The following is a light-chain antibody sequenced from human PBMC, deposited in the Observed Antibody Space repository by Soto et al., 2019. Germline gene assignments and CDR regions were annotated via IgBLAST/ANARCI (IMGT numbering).Light chain of an antibody. CDR3: IQDYNYPLT. V-gene: IGKV1-6*01. CDR2: TAS. CDR1: QGIRIE. J-gene: IGKJ4*01. Sequence: AVQMTQSPSSLSASVGDRFTITCRASQGIRIELGWYQQKPGKAPNLLIYTASTLQSGVPSRFSGSGSGTDFTLTISSLQPEDFATYYCIQDYNYPLTFGGGTKVDIK.